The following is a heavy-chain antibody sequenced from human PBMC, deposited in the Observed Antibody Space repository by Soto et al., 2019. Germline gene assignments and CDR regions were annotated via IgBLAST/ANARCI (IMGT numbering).Heavy chain of an antibody. CDR3: ARDIEGYSSSFRTYYYYYGMDV. J-gene: IGHJ6*02. CDR2: TYYRSKWYN. V-gene: IGHV6-1*01. D-gene: IGHD6-13*01. CDR1: GDSVSSNSAA. Sequence: TLSLTCAISGDSVSSNSAAWNWIRQSPSRGLEWLGRTYYRSKWYNDYAVSVKSRITINPDTSKNQSSLQLNSVTPEDTAVYYCARDIEGYSSSFRTYYYYYGMDVWGQGTTVTVSS.